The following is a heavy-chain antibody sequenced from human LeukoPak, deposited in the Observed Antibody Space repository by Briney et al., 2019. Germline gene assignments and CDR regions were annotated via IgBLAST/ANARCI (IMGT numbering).Heavy chain of an antibody. CDR3: ARGGSSSSSFPYYYYYGMDV. V-gene: IGHV4-4*07. Sequence: SETLSLTCTVCGRSISRYYWSWIRQPAGKGLEWIGRIYTSWSTNYNPSLKRQVTMSVETSKNQFSLKLSSVTAADTAVYYCARGGSSSSSFPYYYYYGMDVWGQETTVTVSS. J-gene: IGHJ6*02. CDR1: GRSISRYY. CDR2: IYTSWST. D-gene: IGHD6-6*01.